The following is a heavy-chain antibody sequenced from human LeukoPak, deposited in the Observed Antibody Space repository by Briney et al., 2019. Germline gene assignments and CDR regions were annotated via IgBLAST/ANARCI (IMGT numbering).Heavy chain of an antibody. CDR3: ARDFYDILTGYPYFDY. CDR1: GGSFSGYY. J-gene: IGHJ4*02. V-gene: IGHV4-34*01. CDR2: INHSGST. D-gene: IGHD3-9*01. Sequence: PSETLSLTCAVYGGSFSGYYWSWIRQPPGKGLEWIGEINHSGSTNYNPSLKSRVTISVDTSKNQFSLKLSSVTAADTAVYYCARDFYDILTGYPYFDYWSQGTLVTVSS.